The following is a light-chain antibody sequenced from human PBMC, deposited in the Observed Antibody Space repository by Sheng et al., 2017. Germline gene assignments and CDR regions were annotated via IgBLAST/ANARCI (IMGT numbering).Light chain of an antibody. CDR3: ATWDDSLGGLVV. CDR1: SSNIGGNY. CDR2: RTN. Sequence: QSVLTQPPSASGTPGQRVTISCSGSSSNIGGNYVHWYQQLPGTTPKVLIYRTNQRPSGVPDRFSGSKSGTSASLTISGLRSQDEADYYCATWDDSLGGLVVFGGGTKADRP. J-gene: IGLJ2*01. V-gene: IGLV1-47*01.